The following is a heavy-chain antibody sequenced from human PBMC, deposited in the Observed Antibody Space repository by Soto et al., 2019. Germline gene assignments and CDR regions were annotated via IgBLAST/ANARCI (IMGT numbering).Heavy chain of an antibody. CDR3: ARDQEWDTAMDHYYYYGMDV. CDR1: GFTFSSYS. J-gene: IGHJ6*02. CDR2: ISSSSSYI. D-gene: IGHD5-18*01. Sequence: PGGSLRLSCAASGFTFSSYSMNWVRQAPGKGLEWVSSISSSSSYIYYADSVKGRFTISRDNAKNSLYLQMNSLRAEDTAVYYCARDQEWDTAMDHYYYYGMDVWGQGTTVTVSS. V-gene: IGHV3-21*01.